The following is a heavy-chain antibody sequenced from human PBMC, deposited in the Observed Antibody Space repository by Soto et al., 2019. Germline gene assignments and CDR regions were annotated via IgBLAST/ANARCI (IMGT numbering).Heavy chain of an antibody. CDR3: AQREGINSGSHFFDP. J-gene: IGHJ5*02. Sequence: GASVKVSCKASGYTFTSYDINWVRQATGQGLEWMGWMNPNSGNTGYAQKFQGRVTMTRNTYISTAYMELSSLRSEDTDVYYGAQREGINSGSHFFDPRGQGTLVTVSS. CDR2: MNPNSGNT. CDR1: GYTFTSYD. V-gene: IGHV1-8*01. D-gene: IGHD1-26*01.